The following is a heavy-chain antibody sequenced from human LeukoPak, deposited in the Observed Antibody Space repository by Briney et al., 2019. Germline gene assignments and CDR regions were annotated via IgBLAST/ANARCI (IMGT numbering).Heavy chain of an antibody. D-gene: IGHD4-11*01. V-gene: IGHV3-74*01. CDR3: VRDPSNSGNWFDL. J-gene: IGHJ5*02. CDR2: LGTDGTYT. Sequence: GGSLRLSCAASGFNPRDYWMHWVRQAPGKGLLWVSRLGTDGTYTNYADSVKGRFTISRDNAKNTLYLQMDSLRAEDTAFYYCVRDPSNSGNWFDLWGQGTLVTVSS. CDR1: GFNPRDYW.